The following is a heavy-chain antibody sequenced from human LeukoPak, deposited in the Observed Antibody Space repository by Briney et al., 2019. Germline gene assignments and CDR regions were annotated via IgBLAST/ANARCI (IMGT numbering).Heavy chain of an antibody. D-gene: IGHD6-6*01. CDR1: GGSISSSSYY. Sequence: NPSETLSLTCTVSGGSISSSSYYWGWIRQPPGKGLEWIGSIYYSGSTYYNPSLKSRVTISVDTSKNQFSLKLSSVTAADTAVYYCARRSSSGNSRWFDPWGQGTLVTVSS. J-gene: IGHJ5*02. CDR2: IYYSGST. V-gene: IGHV4-39*01. CDR3: ARRSSSGNSRWFDP.